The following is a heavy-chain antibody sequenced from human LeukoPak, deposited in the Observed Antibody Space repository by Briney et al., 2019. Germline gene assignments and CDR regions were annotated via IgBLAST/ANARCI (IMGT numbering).Heavy chain of an antibody. CDR3: ARGTYDFWSGYPDSFDY. Sequence: GGSLRLSCAASGFTFNIYWMSWVRQAPGKGLEWVANIKEDGSEKYYVDSVKGRFTISRDNAKNSLYLQMNSLRAEDTAVYYCARGTYDFWSGYPDSFDYWGQGTLVTVSS. CDR1: GFTFNIYW. V-gene: IGHV3-7*01. J-gene: IGHJ4*02. D-gene: IGHD3-3*01. CDR2: IKEDGSEK.